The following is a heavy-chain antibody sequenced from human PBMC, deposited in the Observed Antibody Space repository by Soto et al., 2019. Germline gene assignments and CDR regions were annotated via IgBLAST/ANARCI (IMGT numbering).Heavy chain of an antibody. J-gene: IGHJ5*02. CDR1: GGSISSSNYY. CDR3: ARTKRFDP. V-gene: IGHV4-39*07. Sequence: SETLSLNCTFSGGSISSSNYYWGWVRQSPGKGLEWIGSTYYGGHTHYNPSLKSRVTISVDTSKNQFSLKLSSVTAADTAVYYCARTKRFDPWGQGTLVTVSS. CDR2: TYYGGHT.